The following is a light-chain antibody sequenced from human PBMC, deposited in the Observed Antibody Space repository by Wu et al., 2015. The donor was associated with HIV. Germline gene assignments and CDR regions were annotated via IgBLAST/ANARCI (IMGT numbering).Light chain of an antibody. CDR2: AAS. Sequence: DRVTITCRARSGISIFSLDQQKPGKPPKVLIYAASTLQSGVPSRFSGSGSGTDFTLTISSLQSEDFAVYYCQQYNHWPPPWTFGQGTKVEIK. CDR1: SGISI. J-gene: IGKJ1*01. V-gene: IGKV1-27*01. CDR3: QQYNHWPPPWT.